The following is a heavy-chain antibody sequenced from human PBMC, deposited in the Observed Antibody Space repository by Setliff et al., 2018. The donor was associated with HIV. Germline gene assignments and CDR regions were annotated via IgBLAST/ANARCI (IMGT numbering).Heavy chain of an antibody. D-gene: IGHD3-10*01. CDR1: GGSISSSSYY. CDR3: ARLAGESVATIGY. V-gene: IGHV4-39*01. Sequence: SETLSLTCTVSGGSISSSSYYWGWIRQHPGKGLEWIGSIYYSGSTYYNPSLKSRVTISVDTSKNKFSLKLSPVTAADTAVYYCARLAGESVATIGYWGQGTLVTVSS. J-gene: IGHJ4*02. CDR2: IYYSGST.